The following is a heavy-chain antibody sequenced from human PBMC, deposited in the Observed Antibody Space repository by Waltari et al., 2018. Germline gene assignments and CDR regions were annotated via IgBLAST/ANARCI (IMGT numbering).Heavy chain of an antibody. CDR3: ARDLGSDYGNRDY. V-gene: IGHV1-2*06. J-gene: IGHJ4*02. CDR1: GYTFTGYY. D-gene: IGHD4-17*01. Sequence: QVHLVQSGAEVKKPGASVKVSCKASGYTFTGYYIQWVRRAPGHGLEWMGRINQNSGDTNYAQKFQGRVTLTRDTSINTAYMELSSLKSDDTAVYYCARDLGSDYGNRDYWGQGTLVTVPS. CDR2: INQNSGDT.